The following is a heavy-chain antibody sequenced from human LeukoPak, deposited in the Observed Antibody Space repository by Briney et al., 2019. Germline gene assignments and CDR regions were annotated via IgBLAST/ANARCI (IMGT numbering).Heavy chain of an antibody. CDR3: ARDKGDILTGYYTDY. D-gene: IGHD3-9*01. J-gene: IGHJ4*02. CDR1: GYTFTSYG. CDR2: ISAYNGNT. Sequence: ASVKVSCKASGYTFTSYGTSWVRQAPGQGLEWMGWISAYNGNTNYAQKLQGRVTMTTDTSTSTAYMELRSLRSDDTAVYYCARDKGDILTGYYTDYWGQGTLVTVSS. V-gene: IGHV1-18*01.